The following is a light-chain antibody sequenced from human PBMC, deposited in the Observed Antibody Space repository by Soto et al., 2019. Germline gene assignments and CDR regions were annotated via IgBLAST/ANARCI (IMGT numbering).Light chain of an antibody. J-gene: IGKJ5*01. CDR1: QTVSSNY. Sequence: EIVLTQSPGTLSLSPGEGATLSCRASQTVSSNYLAWYQQKPGQAPRLLIYGASSMATVIPDRFSGSGSGTAFTLPISRREPEDFAVYYCQQYGNSPTITFGQGTRLEIK. CDR3: QQYGNSPTIT. CDR2: GAS. V-gene: IGKV3-20*01.